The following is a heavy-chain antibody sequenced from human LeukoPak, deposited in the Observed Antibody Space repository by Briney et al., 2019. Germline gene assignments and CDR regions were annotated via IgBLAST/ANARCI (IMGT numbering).Heavy chain of an antibody. CDR1: GGSISNYY. V-gene: IGHV4-59*12. CDR2: IHYSGST. CDR3: ARGYHDVLTGLYHWFDP. D-gene: IGHD3-9*01. J-gene: IGHJ5*02. Sequence: SETLSLTCTVFGGSISNYYWNWIRQPPGKGLECIGYIHYSGSTKYNPSLKSRVLISLDTSNNRFSLKLSYVTAADTAMYYCARGYHDVLTGLYHWFDPWGQGTLVTVSS.